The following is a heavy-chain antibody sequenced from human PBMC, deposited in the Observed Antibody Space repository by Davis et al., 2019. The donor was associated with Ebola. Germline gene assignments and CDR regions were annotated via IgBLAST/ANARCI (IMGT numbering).Heavy chain of an antibody. J-gene: IGHJ4*02. CDR2: IYYSGST. CDR3: ARDGYDFWSGYYSYYFDY. CDR1: GGSISSYY. Sequence: MPSETLSLTCIVSGGSISSYYWSWIRQPPGKGLEWIGYIYYSGSTNYNPSLKSRVTISVDTSKNQFSLKLSSVTAADTAVYYCARDGYDFWSGYYSYYFDYWGQGTLVTVSS. D-gene: IGHD3-3*01. V-gene: IGHV4-59*01.